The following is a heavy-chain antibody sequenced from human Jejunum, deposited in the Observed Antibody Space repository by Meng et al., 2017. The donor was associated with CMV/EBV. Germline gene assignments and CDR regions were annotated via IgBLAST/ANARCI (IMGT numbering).Heavy chain of an antibody. V-gene: IGHV4-31*02. D-gene: IGHD3-10*01. J-gene: IGHJ4*02. Sequence: GDYDWTENRQYTGEGLERIGYVYYSGSTYYNTSLKRRVAMSVDTSKNQFSLTLNYGTAADTAVYYCARRGSVIIASGAPAFYCDLWGQGTLVTVSS. CDR2: VYYSGST. CDR3: ARRGSVIIASGAPAFYCDL. CDR1: GDYD.